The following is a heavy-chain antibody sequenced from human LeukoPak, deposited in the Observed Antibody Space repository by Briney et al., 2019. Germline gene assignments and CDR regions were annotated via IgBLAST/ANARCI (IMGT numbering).Heavy chain of an antibody. Sequence: SETLSLTCTVSGGSISSYYWSWIRQPPGKGLEWIGYIYYSGSTNYNPSLKSRVTISVDTSKNRFSLKLSSVTAADTAVYYCARGSGGYDDFDYWGQGTLVTVSS. CDR1: GGSISSYY. D-gene: IGHD5-12*01. CDR3: ARGSGGYDDFDY. V-gene: IGHV4-59*01. J-gene: IGHJ4*02. CDR2: IYYSGST.